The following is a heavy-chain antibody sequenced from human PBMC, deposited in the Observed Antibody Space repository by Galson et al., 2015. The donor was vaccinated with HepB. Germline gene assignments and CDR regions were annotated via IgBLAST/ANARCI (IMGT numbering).Heavy chain of an antibody. D-gene: IGHD5-18*01. CDR1: GDSVSSNSAA. Sequence: CAISGDSVSSNSAAWNWIRQSPSRGPEWLGRTYYRSKWYNDYAVSVKSRITINPDTSKNQFSLQLNSVTPEDTAVYYCARGYSYGYQRWPGGLQFDYWGQGTLVTVSS. CDR3: ARGYSYGYQRWPGGLQFDY. J-gene: IGHJ4*02. CDR2: TYYRSKWYN. V-gene: IGHV6-1*01.